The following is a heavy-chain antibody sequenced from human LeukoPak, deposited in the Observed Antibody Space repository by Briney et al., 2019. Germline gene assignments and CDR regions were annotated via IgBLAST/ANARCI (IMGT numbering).Heavy chain of an antibody. J-gene: IGHJ3*02. V-gene: IGHV4-59*01. CDR3: ASRKGLRFAFDI. CDR2: IHYSGST. CDR1: GGSISTYY. D-gene: IGHD4-17*01. Sequence: SETLSLTCTVSGGSISTYYWNWIRQPPGKGLEWIGRIHYSGSTKYNPSLKGRVTISVHTSKNQFSLKLSSVTAADTAVYYCASRKGLRFAFDIWGQGTMVTVSS.